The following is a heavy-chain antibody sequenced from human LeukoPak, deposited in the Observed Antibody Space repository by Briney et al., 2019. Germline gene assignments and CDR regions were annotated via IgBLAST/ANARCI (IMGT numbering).Heavy chain of an antibody. V-gene: IGHV3-30*18. CDR3: VKSSGYSSYDHGDY. D-gene: IGHD5-12*01. CDR2: ISHDGYDK. Sequence: TGGSLRLSCAASGFTFQSYGIHWVRQVPGKGLEWVAVISHDGYDKSYVGNVKGRFTISRDNSNSVYLQMTSLRPEDTAVYYCVKSSGYSSYDHGDYWGQGTMVTVSS. J-gene: IGHJ4*02. CDR1: GFTFQSYG.